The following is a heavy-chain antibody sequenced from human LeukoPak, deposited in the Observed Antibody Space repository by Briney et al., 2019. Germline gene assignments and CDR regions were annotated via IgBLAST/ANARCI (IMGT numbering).Heavy chain of an antibody. Sequence: GGSLRLSCVASGVTSSGFPTSWVRQAPGRGLEWVSAIRTDSTFYLDSVKGRFTVSRDKSKNTVFLQMTSLRAEDTAIYYWAKVNWNDVDSDCWGQGTLVTVSS. J-gene: IGHJ4*02. CDR3: AKVNWNDVDSDC. V-gene: IGHV3-23*01. CDR2: IRTDST. CDR1: GVTSSGFP. D-gene: IGHD1-1*01.